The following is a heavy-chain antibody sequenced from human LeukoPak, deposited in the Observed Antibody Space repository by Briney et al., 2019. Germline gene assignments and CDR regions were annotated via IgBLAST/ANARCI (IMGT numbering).Heavy chain of an antibody. Sequence: GRSLRLSCAASGFTFDDYAMHWVRQVPGKGLEWVSGISWNSGSIGYADSVKGRFTISRDNAKNSLYLQMNSLRAEDTALYYCAKDIGRGYYYDSSGYYYEVFDAFDIWGQGTMVTVSS. D-gene: IGHD3-22*01. CDR1: GFTFDDYA. CDR2: ISWNSGSI. CDR3: AKDIGRGYYYDSSGYYYEVFDAFDI. V-gene: IGHV3-9*01. J-gene: IGHJ3*02.